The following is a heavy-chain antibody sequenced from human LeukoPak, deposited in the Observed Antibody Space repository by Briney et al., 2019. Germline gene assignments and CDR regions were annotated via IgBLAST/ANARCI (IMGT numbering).Heavy chain of an antibody. V-gene: IGHV5-51*01. J-gene: IGHJ4*02. Sequence: GESLKFSCKGSGYGFTSYWIGWVRQMTGKGMEWMGIIYPGASDTRYSPSFLGQVTISADKSISTAYLQWSSLKASDTAMDYCVAGRDYEFGSGHKDYWGQGTLVTVSS. CDR3: VAGRDYEFGSGHKDY. CDR2: IYPGASDT. D-gene: IGHD3-3*01. CDR1: GYGFTSYW.